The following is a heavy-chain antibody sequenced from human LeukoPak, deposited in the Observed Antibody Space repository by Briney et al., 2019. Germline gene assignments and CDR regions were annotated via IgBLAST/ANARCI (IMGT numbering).Heavy chain of an antibody. CDR3: ARPAQGGGSQYYYYYVLDV. Sequence: PGGSLRLFCVASGFTFDDYGIHWVRQAPGKGLEWVSGISWNSDSIGYADSVKGRFTISRDNAKNSLYLQMSSLRPEDTALYYCARPAQGGGSQYYYYYVLDVWGQGTTVTVSS. V-gene: IGHV3-9*01. J-gene: IGHJ6*02. D-gene: IGHD3-16*01. CDR1: GFTFDDYG. CDR2: ISWNSDSI.